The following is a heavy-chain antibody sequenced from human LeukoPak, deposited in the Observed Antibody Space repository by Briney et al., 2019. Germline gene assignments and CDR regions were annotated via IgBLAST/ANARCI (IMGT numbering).Heavy chain of an antibody. CDR1: GGSISSSSYY. CDR3: ASGLSLSDAFDI. V-gene: IGHV4-39*01. D-gene: IGHD3-22*01. CDR2: IYYSGST. J-gene: IGHJ3*02. Sequence: KPSETLSLTCTVSGGSISSSSYYWGWIRQPPGKGLEWIGSIYYSGSTYYNPSLKSRVTISVDTSKNQFSLKLSSVTAADTAVYYCASGLSLSDAFDIWGQGTMVTVSS.